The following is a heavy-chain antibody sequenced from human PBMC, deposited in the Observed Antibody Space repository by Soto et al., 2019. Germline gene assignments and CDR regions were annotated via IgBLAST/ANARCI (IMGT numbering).Heavy chain of an antibody. J-gene: IGHJ4*02. CDR2: ISGSGGST. CDR3: AGIRGVIRGN. CDR1: GFTFSRYD. V-gene: IGHV3-23*01. Sequence: EVQLLESGGGLAQPGGSLRLSCAASGFTFSRYDMNWVRQAPGKGLEWVSDISGSGGSTYYADSVKGRFTISRDNSKNTLYLQMNSLRPEDTAVYYCAGIRGVIRGNWGQGTLVTVSS. D-gene: IGHD3-10*01.